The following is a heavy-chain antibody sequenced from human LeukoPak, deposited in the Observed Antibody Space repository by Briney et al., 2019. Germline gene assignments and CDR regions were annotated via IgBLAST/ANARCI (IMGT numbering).Heavy chain of an antibody. Sequence: SETLSLTCTVSGYSISSGYYWGWIWQPPGKGLEWIGSIYHSGSTYYNPSLKSRVTISVDTSKNQFSLKLSSVTAADTAMYYCARSSGYCSGGSCYQYFDYWGQGTLVTVSS. CDR2: IYHSGST. J-gene: IGHJ4*02. D-gene: IGHD2-15*01. V-gene: IGHV4-38-2*02. CDR3: ARSSGYCSGGSCYQYFDY. CDR1: GYSISSGYY.